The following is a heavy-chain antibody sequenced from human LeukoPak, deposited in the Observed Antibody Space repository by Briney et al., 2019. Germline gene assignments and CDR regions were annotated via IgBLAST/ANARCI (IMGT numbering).Heavy chain of an antibody. D-gene: IGHD2-15*01. CDR3: ARVSCSGGSCYSSYYYYMDV. CDR2: IIPIFGTA. V-gene: IGHV1-69*05. Sequence: SVKLSSNASGRTFSSYAISWVRRAPGQGLKWMGGIIPIFGTANYAQKFQGRVTITTDESTSTAYMELSSLRSEDTAVYYCARVSCSGGSCYSSYYYYMDVWGKGTTVTVSS. CDR1: GRTFSSYA. J-gene: IGHJ6*03.